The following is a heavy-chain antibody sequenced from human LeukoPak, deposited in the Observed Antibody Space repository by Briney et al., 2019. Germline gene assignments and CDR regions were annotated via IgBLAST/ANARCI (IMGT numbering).Heavy chain of an antibody. V-gene: IGHV3-33*06. CDR1: GFTFNSYA. D-gene: IGHD5-24*01. CDR2: IWFDGTNK. CDR3: AKEGYNYVIDY. Sequence: GRSLRLSCAVSGFTFNSYAMHWVRQAPGKGLEWVVGIWFDGTNKFHADSVKGRFTISRDNSKNTLYLQMDSLRAEDTAVYYCAKEGYNYVIDYWGQGTLVTVSS. J-gene: IGHJ4*02.